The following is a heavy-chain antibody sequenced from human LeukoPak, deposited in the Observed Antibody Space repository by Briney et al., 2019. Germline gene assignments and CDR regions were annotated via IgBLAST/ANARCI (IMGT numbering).Heavy chain of an antibody. CDR1: GFSFSTYT. CDR2: ISSSGSTI. J-gene: IGHJ4*02. D-gene: IGHD2-2*02. CDR3: AGYCSSTSCYTVDY. V-gene: IGHV3-48*04. Sequence: GGSLRLYCAASGFSFSTYTMRWVRQAPGKGLEWVSYISSSGSTIYYADSVKGRFTISRDNTKNSLYLQMNSLRAEDTAVYYCAGYCSSTSCYTVDYWGQGTLVTVSS.